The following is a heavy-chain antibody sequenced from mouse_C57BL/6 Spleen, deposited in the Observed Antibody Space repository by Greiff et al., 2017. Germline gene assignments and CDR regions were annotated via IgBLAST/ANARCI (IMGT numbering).Heavy chain of an antibody. Sequence: VQLQQSGPELVKPGASVKISCKASGYAFSSSWMNWVKQRPGKGLEWIGRIYPGDGDTNYNGKFKGKATLTADKSSSTAYMQRSSLTSEDSAVYFCARREVYYYGSSYLDYWGQGTTLTVSS. CDR3: ARREVYYYGSSYLDY. CDR1: GYAFSSSW. J-gene: IGHJ2*01. D-gene: IGHD1-1*01. V-gene: IGHV1-82*01. CDR2: IYPGDGDT.